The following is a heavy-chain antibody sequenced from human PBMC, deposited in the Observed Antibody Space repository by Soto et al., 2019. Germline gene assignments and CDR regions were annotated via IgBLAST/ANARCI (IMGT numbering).Heavy chain of an antibody. CDR2: ISSSGSTI. Sequence: PGGSLRLSCAASGFTFSDYYMSWIRQAPGKGLEWVSYISSSGSTIYYADSVKGRFTISRDNAKNSLYLQMNSLRAEDTAVYYCARIKSGITIFGVVIPPLDYWGQGNLVTVSS. CDR1: GFTFSDYY. CDR3: ARIKSGITIFGVVIPPLDY. J-gene: IGHJ4*02. D-gene: IGHD3-3*01. V-gene: IGHV3-11*01.